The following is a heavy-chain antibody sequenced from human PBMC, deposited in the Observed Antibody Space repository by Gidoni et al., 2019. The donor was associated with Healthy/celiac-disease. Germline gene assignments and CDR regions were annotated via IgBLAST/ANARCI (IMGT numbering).Heavy chain of an antibody. D-gene: IGHD3-3*01. CDR1: GGSISSGSYY. J-gene: IGHJ4*02. V-gene: IGHV4-61*02. Sequence: QVQLQESGPGLVKPSQTLSLTCTVSGGSISSGSYYWSWIRQPAGKGLEWIGRIYTSGGTNYNPSLKSRVTISVDTSKNQFSLKLSSVTAADTAVYYCAREGGGYYFAVDYWGQGTLVTVSS. CDR2: IYTSGGT. CDR3: AREGGGYYFAVDY.